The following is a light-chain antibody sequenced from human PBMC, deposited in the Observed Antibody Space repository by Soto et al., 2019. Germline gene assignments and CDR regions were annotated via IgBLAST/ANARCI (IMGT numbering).Light chain of an antibody. CDR3: SSYTSSSTYV. Sequence: QSVLTQPASVSGSPGQSITISCAGTSSDVGGYNYVSWYQHHPGKAPKLMIYEVSDRPSGVSNRFSGSKSGNTASLTISGPQAEDEAHYYCSSYTSSSTYVFGTGTKVTVL. J-gene: IGLJ1*01. CDR2: EVS. V-gene: IGLV2-14*01. CDR1: SSDVGGYNY.